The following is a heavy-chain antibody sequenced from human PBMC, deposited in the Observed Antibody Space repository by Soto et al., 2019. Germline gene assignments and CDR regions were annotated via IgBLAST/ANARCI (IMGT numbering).Heavy chain of an antibody. CDR1: GFIFSNYW. V-gene: IGHV3-7*03. Sequence: EVQLVESGGGLVQPGGSLRLSCAASGFIFSNYWMSWVRQAPGKGLEWVANMKQDGSEKYYVDAVKGRFTISRDNAKNSLYLQMNSLRAEDTDVYYCAKYSGSYSFESWGQGALVTVSS. J-gene: IGHJ4*02. D-gene: IGHD1-26*01. CDR2: MKQDGSEK. CDR3: AKYSGSYSFES.